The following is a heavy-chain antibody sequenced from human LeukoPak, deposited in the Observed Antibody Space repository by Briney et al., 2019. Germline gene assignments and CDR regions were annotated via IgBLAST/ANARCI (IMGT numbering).Heavy chain of an antibody. CDR1: GSFPTYN. CDR3: ARESAGFGGFDY. D-gene: IGHD2-15*01. Sequence: ASVTVSCKASGSFPTYNMHWARQAPGPGPEWMGCINPNRGDTTYSKMFQGRVTLTRDTSISTAYMEESSLRSDDTAVYYCARESAGFGGFDYWGQGSPVTVSS. V-gene: IGHV1-2*02. J-gene: IGHJ4*02. CDR2: INPNRGDT.